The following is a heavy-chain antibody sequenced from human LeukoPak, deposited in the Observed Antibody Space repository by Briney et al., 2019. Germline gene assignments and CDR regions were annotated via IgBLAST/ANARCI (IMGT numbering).Heavy chain of an antibody. Sequence: GGSLRLSCAASGFTFSSYGMHWVRQAPGKGLEWVAVISYDGSNKYYADSVKGRFTISRDNSKNTLYLQMNSLRAEDTAVYYCAKPGGKGSPFDYWGQGTLVTFSS. CDR2: ISYDGSNK. CDR3: AKPGGKGSPFDY. J-gene: IGHJ4*02. D-gene: IGHD3-16*01. CDR1: GFTFSSYG. V-gene: IGHV3-30*18.